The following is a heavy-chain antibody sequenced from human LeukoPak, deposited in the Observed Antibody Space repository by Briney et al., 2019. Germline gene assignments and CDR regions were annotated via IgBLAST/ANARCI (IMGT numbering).Heavy chain of an antibody. CDR1: GYTFSSYG. CDR3: ARGMSRVKGYCSGGSCQSLTVYDY. J-gene: IGHJ4*02. V-gene: IGHV1-18*01. D-gene: IGHD2-15*01. CDR2: ISAYNGNI. Sequence: ASVKVSCKASGYTFSSYGISWVRQAPGQGLEWMGYISAYNGNINYEEKVQGRVTMTTDTSTSTAYMELRSLRSDDTAVYYCARGMSRVKGYCSGGSCQSLTVYDYWGQGTPVTVSS.